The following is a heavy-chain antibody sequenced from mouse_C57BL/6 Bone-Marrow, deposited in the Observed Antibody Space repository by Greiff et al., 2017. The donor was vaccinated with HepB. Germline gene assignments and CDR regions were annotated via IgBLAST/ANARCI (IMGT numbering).Heavy chain of an antibody. CDR1: GYTFTSYW. J-gene: IGHJ3*01. Sequence: VQLQQPGTELVKPGASVKLSCKASGYTFTSYWMHWVKQRPGQGLEWIGNINPSNGGTNYNEKFKSKATLTVDKSSSTAYMQLSSLTSEDSAVYYCARDNYGSRTWFAYWGQGTLVTVSA. CDR2: INPSNGGT. CDR3: ARDNYGSRTWFAY. V-gene: IGHV1-53*01. D-gene: IGHD1-1*01.